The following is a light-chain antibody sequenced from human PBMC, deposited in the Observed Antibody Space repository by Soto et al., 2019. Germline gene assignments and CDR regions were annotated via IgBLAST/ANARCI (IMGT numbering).Light chain of an antibody. CDR3: SSYPGSPVV. CDR1: SSDVGGYNY. V-gene: IGLV2-8*01. J-gene: IGLJ2*01. Sequence: QSALTQPPSASGSPGQSVTISCTGTSSDVGGYNYVSWYQQHPAKAPKLMLYEVSKRPSGVPDRFSGSKSGNTASLTVSGLRAEGEFECYFSSYPGSPVVFGGGTKLTVL. CDR2: EVS.